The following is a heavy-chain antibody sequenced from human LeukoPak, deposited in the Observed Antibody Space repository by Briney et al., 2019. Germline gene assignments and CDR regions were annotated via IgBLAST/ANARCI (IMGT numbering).Heavy chain of an antibody. V-gene: IGHV3-23*01. J-gene: IGHJ4*02. CDR1: GFTFSSYA. Sequence: PGGSLRLSCAASGFTFSSYAMSWVRQAPGKGLEWVSAISGSGGSTYYADSVKGRFTISRDNSKDTLYLQMNSLRAEDTAVYYCAKGIVVVVPAALDYWGQGTLVTVSS. CDR3: AKGIVVVVPAALDY. D-gene: IGHD2-2*01. CDR2: ISGSGGST.